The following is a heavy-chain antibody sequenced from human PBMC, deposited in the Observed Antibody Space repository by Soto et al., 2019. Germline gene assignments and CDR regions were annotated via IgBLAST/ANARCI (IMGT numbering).Heavy chain of an antibody. CDR1: GFTFSSYA. J-gene: IGHJ6*02. V-gene: IGHV3-30-3*01. D-gene: IGHD3-10*01. CDR3: ARDLEAGSGSFLGYYYYYGMDV. CDR2: ISYDGSNK. Sequence: QVQLVESGGGVVQPGRSLRLSCAASGFTFSSYAMHWVRQAPGKGLEWVAVISYDGSNKYYADSVKGRFTISRDNSKNTLYLQMNSLRAEDTAVYYCARDLEAGSGSFLGYYYYYGMDVWGQGTTVTVSS.